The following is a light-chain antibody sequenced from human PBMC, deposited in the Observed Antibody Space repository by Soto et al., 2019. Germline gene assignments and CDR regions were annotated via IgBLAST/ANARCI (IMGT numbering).Light chain of an antibody. Sequence: DIVMTQSPNSLAVSLGERATINCKSSQSLLSSSNNKNYLAWFQQKPGQAPKLLISSASTRYSGVPDRFSGSGSGTDFTITISSLQAEDVAVYCCQQYYGSTITFGPGTKLEIK. V-gene: IGKV4-1*01. CDR1: QSLLSSSNNKNY. CDR2: SAS. J-gene: IGKJ3*01. CDR3: QQYYGSTIT.